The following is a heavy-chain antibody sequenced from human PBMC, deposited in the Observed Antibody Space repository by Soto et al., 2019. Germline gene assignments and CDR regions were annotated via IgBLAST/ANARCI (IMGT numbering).Heavy chain of an antibody. Sequence: PSETLSLTCTISGGSISVYYWSWIRQPPGQGLEWIGYIYASGSNYYNPSLKSRVNISADTSKNQLSLKLTSPTAADTAVYYCARGVGSSPPQYWGRGTLVTAPQ. CDR1: GGSISVYY. CDR2: IYASGSN. D-gene: IGHD1-26*01. CDR3: ARGVGSSPPQY. J-gene: IGHJ4*02. V-gene: IGHV4-59*01.